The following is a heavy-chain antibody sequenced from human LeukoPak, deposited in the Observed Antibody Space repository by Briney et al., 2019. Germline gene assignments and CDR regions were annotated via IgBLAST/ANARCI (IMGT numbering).Heavy chain of an antibody. V-gene: IGHV4-59*08. CDR3: ARHIVGATFDP. Sequence: SETLSLTCTVSGGSISSYYWSWIRQPPGKGLEWIGYIYYSGSTNYNPSLKSRVTIPVETSKNQVSLKLSSVTAADTAVYYWARHIVGATFDPWGQGTLVTASS. CDR2: IYYSGST. D-gene: IGHD1-26*01. J-gene: IGHJ5*02. CDR1: GGSISSYY.